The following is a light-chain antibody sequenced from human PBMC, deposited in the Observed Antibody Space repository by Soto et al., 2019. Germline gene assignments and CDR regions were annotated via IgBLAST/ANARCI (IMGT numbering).Light chain of an antibody. CDR1: SSDVGNYNY. V-gene: IGLV2-11*01. CDR2: DVT. J-gene: IGLJ1*01. Sequence: QSALTQTRSVSGSPGQSVTISCTGSSSDVGNYNYVSWYQQHPGRAPKVIIYDVTKRPAGVPDRFSGSKSGNTASLTISGLHSDDEADYYCCSYAGSSNVFGTGTKLTVL. CDR3: CSYAGSSNV.